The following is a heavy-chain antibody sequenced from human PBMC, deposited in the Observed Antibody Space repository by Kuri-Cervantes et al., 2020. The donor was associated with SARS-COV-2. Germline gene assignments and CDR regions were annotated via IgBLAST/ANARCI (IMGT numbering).Heavy chain of an antibody. V-gene: IGHV4-30-4*08. J-gene: IGHJ4*02. Sequence: SETLSLTCTVPSGSTSSGDYYWSWIRQPPGKGLEWIGYIYYSGSTYYNPSLKSRVTISVDTSKNQFSLKLSSVTAADTAVYYCARARPSPGLGIFDYWGQGTLVTVSS. CDR1: SGSTSSGDYY. D-gene: IGHD7-27*01. CDR3: ARARPSPGLGIFDY. CDR2: IYYSGST.